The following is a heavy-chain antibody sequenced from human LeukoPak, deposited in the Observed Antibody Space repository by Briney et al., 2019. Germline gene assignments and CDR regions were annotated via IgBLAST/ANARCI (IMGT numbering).Heavy chain of an antibody. V-gene: IGHV1-2*02. CDR3: ARDFLPLQNILVVPAGHDY. D-gene: IGHD2-2*01. J-gene: IGHJ4*02. Sequence: ASVKVSCKASGYTFTGYYMHWVRQAPGQGLEWMGWINPNSGGTNYAQKFQGRVTMTRDTSISTAYMELSRLRSDDTAVYYCARDFLPLQNILVVPAGHDYWGQGTLVTVSS. CDR2: INPNSGGT. CDR1: GYTFTGYY.